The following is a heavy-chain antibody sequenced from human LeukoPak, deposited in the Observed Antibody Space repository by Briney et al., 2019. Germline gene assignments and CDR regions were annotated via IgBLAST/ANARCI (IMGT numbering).Heavy chain of an antibody. D-gene: IGHD6-13*01. CDR2: ISGSGGST. CDR1: GFTFSVYY. CDR3: AKNTYSSSWSYYFDY. V-gene: IGHV3-23*01. Sequence: GGSLRLSCAASGFTFSVYYMGWIRQAPGKGLEWVSAISGSGGSTYYADSVKGRFTISRDNSKNTLYLQMNSLRAEDTAVYYCAKNTYSSSWSYYFDYWGQGTLVTVSS. J-gene: IGHJ4*02.